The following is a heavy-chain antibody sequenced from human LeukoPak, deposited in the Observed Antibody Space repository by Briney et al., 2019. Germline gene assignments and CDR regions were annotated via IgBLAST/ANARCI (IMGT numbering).Heavy chain of an antibody. J-gene: IGHJ4*02. CDR2: IRNKANSYTT. CDR3: ARAVRMATTHYLDQ. V-gene: IGHV3-72*01. Sequence: GGSLRLSCAASGFTLSNYYMNWVRQAPGKGLEWVGRIRNKANSYTTQYAASVKGRFTFSRDDSKNSLYLQMNSLRAEDTAVYLCARAVRMATTHYLDQWGQGSLVTVSS. CDR1: GFTLSNYY. D-gene: IGHD5-24*01.